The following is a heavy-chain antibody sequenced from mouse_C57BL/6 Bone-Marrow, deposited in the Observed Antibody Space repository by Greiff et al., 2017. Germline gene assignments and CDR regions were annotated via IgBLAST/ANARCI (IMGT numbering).Heavy chain of an antibody. J-gene: IGHJ4*01. CDR3: TRAYYYFMYY. V-gene: IGHV1-15*01. Sequence: QVQLQQSGAELVRPGASVTLSCKASGYTFTDYEMHWVKQTPVHGLEWIGAIDPETGGTAYNQKFKGKAILTADKSSSTAYMALRRLPSEDSAVFYCTRAYYYFMYYWGQGTSVTVSS. CDR2: IDPETGGT. D-gene: IGHD2-10*01. CDR1: GYTFTDYE.